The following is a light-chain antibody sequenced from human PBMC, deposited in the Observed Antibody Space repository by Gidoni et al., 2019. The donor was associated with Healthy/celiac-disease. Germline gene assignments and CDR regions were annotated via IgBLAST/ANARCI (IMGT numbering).Light chain of an antibody. J-gene: IGLJ2*01. CDR1: SSNIGAGYD. CDR3: QSYDSSLSGVV. Sequence: QSVLTQPPSVSGAPGQRVTISCTWSSSNIGAGYDVHWYQKFPGTAPKLLMYGNSNRPSGVPDRFSGSKSGTSASLAITGLQAEDEADYYCQSYDSSLSGVVFGGGTKLTVL. V-gene: IGLV1-40*01. CDR2: GNS.